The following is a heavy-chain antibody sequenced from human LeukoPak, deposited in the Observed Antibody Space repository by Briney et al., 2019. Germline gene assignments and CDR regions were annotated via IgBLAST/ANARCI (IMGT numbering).Heavy chain of an antibody. CDR2: ISGSGGST. J-gene: IGHJ4*02. CDR1: GFTFSSYA. CDR3: ASKGLLLWFGELLFPY. V-gene: IGHV3-23*01. Sequence: GGSLRLSCAASGFTFSSYAMSWVRQAPGKGLEWVSAISGSGGSTYYADSVKGRFTISRDNSKNTLYLQMNSLGAEDTAVYYCASKGLLLWFGELLFPYWGQGTLVTVSS. D-gene: IGHD3-10*01.